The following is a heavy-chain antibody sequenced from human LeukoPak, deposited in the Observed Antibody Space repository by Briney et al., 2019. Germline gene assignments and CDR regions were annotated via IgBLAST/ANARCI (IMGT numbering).Heavy chain of an antibody. D-gene: IGHD3-16*02. V-gene: IGHV3-30*04. Sequence: PGRSLRLSCAASGFTFSSYAMHWVRQAPGKGLEWVAVISYDGSNKYYADSVKGRFTISRDNSKNTLYLQMNSLRAEDTAVYYCARDLALLTLGELSFAFDYWGQGTLVTVSS. J-gene: IGHJ4*02. CDR3: ARDLALLTLGELSFAFDY. CDR2: ISYDGSNK. CDR1: GFTFSSYA.